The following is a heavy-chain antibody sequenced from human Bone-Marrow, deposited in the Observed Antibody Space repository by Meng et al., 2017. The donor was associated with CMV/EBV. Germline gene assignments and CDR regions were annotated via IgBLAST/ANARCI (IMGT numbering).Heavy chain of an antibody. CDR2: INPNSGGT. J-gene: IGHJ6*02. V-gene: IGHV1-2*02. D-gene: IGHD5-18*01. CDR1: GYTFTGYY. Sequence: ASVKVSCKASGYTFTGYYMHWVRQAPGQGLEWMGWINPNSGGTNYAQKFQGRVTMTRDTSISTAYMELSRLRSDDTAVYYCARDRDEDGYDYYYYYGMDVWGQGPT. CDR3: ARDRDEDGYDYYYYYGMDV.